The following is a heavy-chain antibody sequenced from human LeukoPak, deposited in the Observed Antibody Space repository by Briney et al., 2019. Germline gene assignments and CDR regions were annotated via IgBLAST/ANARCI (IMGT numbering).Heavy chain of an antibody. CDR2: IYYSGST. D-gene: IGHD2-15*01. CDR3: ARDSGCSGGSCYVSLNWFDP. Sequence: PSETLSLTCAVYGGSFSGYYWGWIRQPPGKGLEWIGSIYYSGSTYYNPSLKSRVTISVDTSKNQFSLKLSSVTAADTAVYYCARDSGCSGGSCYVSLNWFDPWGQGTLVTVSS. J-gene: IGHJ5*02. CDR1: GGSFSGYY. V-gene: IGHV4-34*01.